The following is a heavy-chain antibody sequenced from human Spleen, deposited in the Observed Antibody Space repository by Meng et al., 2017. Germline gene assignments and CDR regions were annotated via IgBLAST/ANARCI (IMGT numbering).Heavy chain of an antibody. CDR3: ARVSGDYYFDY. J-gene: IGHJ4*02. CDR1: GYTFTSYG. CDR2: ISAYNGNT. V-gene: IGHV1-18*01. Sequence: LVHTGFWFKKPGASVKVPCKASGYTFTSYGISWVRQAPGQGLEWMGWISAYNGNTNYAQKLQGRVTMTRDTSISTAYMELSRLRSDDTAVYYCARVSGDYYFDYWGQGTLVTVSS. D-gene: IGHD3-10*02.